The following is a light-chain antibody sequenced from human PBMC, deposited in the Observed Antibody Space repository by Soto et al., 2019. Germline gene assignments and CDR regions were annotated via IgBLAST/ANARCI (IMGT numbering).Light chain of an antibody. Sequence: EIVMTQTPATLSVSPGERVLLSCRATQTVTTKLAWYQQKPGQAPRLLIYDASMRATGIPARFSGSGSGTDCTLTSSRLHSEYFVHYYYQQYNRCPVTFGEGTKVEIK. CDR3: QQYNRCPVT. CDR2: DAS. V-gene: IGKV3-15*01. J-gene: IGKJ4*02. CDR1: QTVTTK.